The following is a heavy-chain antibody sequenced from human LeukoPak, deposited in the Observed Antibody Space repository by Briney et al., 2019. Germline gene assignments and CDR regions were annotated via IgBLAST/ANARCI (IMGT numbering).Heavy chain of an antibody. CDR2: IIPIFGTA. J-gene: IGHJ5*02. CDR3: ARGGPDIVVVPAAKRVYNWFDP. CDR1: GGTFSSYA. V-gene: IGHV1-69*01. Sequence: SVKVFCKASGGTFSSYAITWVRQAPGQGLEWMGGIIPIFGTANYAQKFQGRVTITADESTSTAYRELSSLRSEDTAVYSCARGGPDIVVVPAAKRVYNWFDPWGQGTLVTVSS. D-gene: IGHD2-2*01.